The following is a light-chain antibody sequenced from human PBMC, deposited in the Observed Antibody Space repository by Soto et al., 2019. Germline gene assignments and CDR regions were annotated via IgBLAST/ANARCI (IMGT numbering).Light chain of an antibody. J-gene: IGKJ4*01. V-gene: IGKV3-20*01. CDR1: QSVRNNY. CDR2: DVS. CDR3: QQYGSTPLT. Sequence: EIVLTQSPGTLSLSPGERATLSCRASQSVRNNYLVWYQQRPGQPPRFLMYDVSTRAAGIPDRFSGSGSGTDFALTISRLEPEDFAVYYCQQYGSTPLTFGGGTKVEI.